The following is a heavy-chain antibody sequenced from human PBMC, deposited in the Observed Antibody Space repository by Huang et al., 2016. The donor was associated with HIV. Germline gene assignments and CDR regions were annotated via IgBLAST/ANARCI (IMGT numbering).Heavy chain of an antibody. Sequence: EVQLVESGGGLVQPGGSLRLSCVASGFTFNDFSMHWVRQVPGKGMVGVSIISSNSRSLYDADSAKGRFTISRDNAKNSLSLQINSLRAEDTAVYYCARGYMPPADYWGQGTLVTVSS. J-gene: IGHJ4*02. D-gene: IGHD2-8*01. CDR1: GFTFNDFS. V-gene: IGHV3-48*01. CDR3: ARGYMPPADY. CDR2: ISSNSRSL.